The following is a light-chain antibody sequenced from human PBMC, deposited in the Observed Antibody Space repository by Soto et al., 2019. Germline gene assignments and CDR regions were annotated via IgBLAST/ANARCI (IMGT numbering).Light chain of an antibody. V-gene: IGKV3-20*01. CDR1: QSFDRY. CDR2: RAS. Sequence: IVLTQSPGTLSLSPGESATLSCSASQSFDRYLAWYQQKPGQAPRLLMYRASTRAFGIPDRFAGSGSGTEFTLTISRLEPEDFAVYYCHQYGSSPRTFGQGTTVEIK. J-gene: IGKJ1*01. CDR3: HQYGSSPRT.